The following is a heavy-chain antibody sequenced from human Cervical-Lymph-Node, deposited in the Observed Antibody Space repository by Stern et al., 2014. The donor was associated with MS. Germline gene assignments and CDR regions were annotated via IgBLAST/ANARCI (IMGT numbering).Heavy chain of an antibody. Sequence: QVQLVQSGAEVKKPGASVQVSCKAPGLNFTTYYIHWVRQAPGQGLEWMGIITPVGGLTRSAQKFQGRVNLTRETATSTVYMELSSLTSEDTAVYYCAGNNKVLKNAFDIWGHGTLVTVS. V-gene: IGHV1-46*01. J-gene: IGHJ3*02. CDR2: ITPVGGLT. CDR3: AGNNKVLKNAFDI. D-gene: IGHD1-14*01. CDR1: GLNFTTYY.